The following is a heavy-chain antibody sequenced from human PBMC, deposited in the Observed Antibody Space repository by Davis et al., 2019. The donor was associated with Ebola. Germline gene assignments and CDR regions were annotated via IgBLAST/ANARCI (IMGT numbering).Heavy chain of an antibody. J-gene: IGHJ4*02. D-gene: IGHD3-16*01. V-gene: IGHV3-43*02. CDR2: ISAYGDKT. CDR3: AKSKGDGNTWSIYTFDY. Sequence: GESLKISCEASGFNFDDYAIHWVRQAPGKGLEWVALISAYGDKTDYADSAKGRFTISRDYSKNTVDLQMNSLRADDTAVYYCAKSKGDGNTWSIYTFDYWGQGTLVTVSS. CDR1: GFNFDDYA.